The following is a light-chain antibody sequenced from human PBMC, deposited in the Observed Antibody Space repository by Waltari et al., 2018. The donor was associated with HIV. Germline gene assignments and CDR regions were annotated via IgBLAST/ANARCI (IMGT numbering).Light chain of an antibody. Sequence: QSVLTQPPSASGTAGQRVTISCSGSRSNIGSNFVFWYQQFPGSAPKLLIYKNNQRFSGVPGRFSGSKSGTSASRAISGLRSEDEAAYDCAAWDDNLVGHVVFGGGTNLTV. J-gene: IGLJ2*01. CDR1: RSNIGSNF. CDR3: AAWDDNLVGHVV. CDR2: KNN. V-gene: IGLV1-47*01.